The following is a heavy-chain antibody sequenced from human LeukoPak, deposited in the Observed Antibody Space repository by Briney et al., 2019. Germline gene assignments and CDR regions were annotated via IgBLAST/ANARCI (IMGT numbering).Heavy chain of an antibody. Sequence: GGSLRLSCAASGFTFSSYSMNWVRQAPGKGLEWVSYISSSGTTIYYADSVKGRFTISRDNAKNSLYLQMNSLRAEDTAVYYCARDVSYYYESSGYYYWGQGTLVTVSS. D-gene: IGHD3-22*01. CDR2: ISSSGTTI. CDR3: ARDVSYYYESSGYYY. CDR1: GFTFSSYS. J-gene: IGHJ4*02. V-gene: IGHV3-48*04.